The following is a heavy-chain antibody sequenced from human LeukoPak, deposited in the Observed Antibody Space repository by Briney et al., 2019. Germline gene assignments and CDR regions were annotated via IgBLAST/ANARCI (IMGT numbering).Heavy chain of an antibody. D-gene: IGHD3-22*01. CDR3: ATYYDKSGYYGRHDY. Sequence: PGGSLRLSCAASGFDFSTYVISWVRQAPGKGLEWASAISGSGDTTYYADSVKGRFTISRDNSKNTVYLQMNSLRAEDTAVYSCATYYDKSGYYGRHDYWGQGTLVTVSS. V-gene: IGHV3-23*01. CDR2: ISGSGDTT. J-gene: IGHJ4*02. CDR1: GFDFSTYV.